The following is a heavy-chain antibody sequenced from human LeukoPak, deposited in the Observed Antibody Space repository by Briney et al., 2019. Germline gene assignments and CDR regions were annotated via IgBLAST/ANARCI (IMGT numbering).Heavy chain of an antibody. D-gene: IGHD3-10*01. Sequence: GGPLRLSAASSGFTFSSYAMSWVRQAPGKGLEWVSGSSGSGGSTYYADSVKGRFTISRDNSKNTLYLQMNSLRAEDRAVYYCAKFGPYCSGSYYLNWFDPWGQGTLVTVSS. J-gene: IGHJ5*02. CDR2: SSGSGGST. CDR3: AKFGPYCSGSYYLNWFDP. V-gene: IGHV3-23*01. CDR1: GFTFSSYA.